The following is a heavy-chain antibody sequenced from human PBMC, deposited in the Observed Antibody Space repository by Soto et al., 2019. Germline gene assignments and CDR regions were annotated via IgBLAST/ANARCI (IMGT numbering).Heavy chain of an antibody. V-gene: IGHV4-30-4*01. CDR3: ARVTAMVLYNWLDP. Sequence: SETLSLTCTVSGGSISSGDYYWSWIRQPPGKGLEWIGYIYYSGSTYYNPSLKSRVTISVDTSKNQFSLKLSSVTAADTAVYYCARVTAMVLYNWLDPWGQGTLVTVSS. D-gene: IGHD5-18*01. J-gene: IGHJ5*02. CDR1: GGSISSGDYY. CDR2: IYYSGST.